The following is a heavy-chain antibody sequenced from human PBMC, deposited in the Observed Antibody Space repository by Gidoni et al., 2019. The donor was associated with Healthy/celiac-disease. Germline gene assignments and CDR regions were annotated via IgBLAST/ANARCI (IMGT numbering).Heavy chain of an antibody. CDR2: ISYDGSNK. Sequence: QVQLVESGGGVVQPGRSLSLSCAASGFTFSSYAMHWVRQAPGKGLEWVAVISYDGSNKYYADSVKGRFTISRDNSKNTLYLQMNSLRAEDTAVYYCARDVVRITMIVVVMGGLVDYWGQGTLVTVSS. V-gene: IGHV3-30*04. D-gene: IGHD3-22*01. J-gene: IGHJ4*02. CDR3: ARDVVRITMIVVVMGGLVDY. CDR1: GFTFSSYA.